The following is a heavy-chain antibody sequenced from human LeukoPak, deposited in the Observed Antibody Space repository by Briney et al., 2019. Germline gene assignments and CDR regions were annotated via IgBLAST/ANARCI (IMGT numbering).Heavy chain of an antibody. D-gene: IGHD6-19*01. J-gene: IGHJ4*02. CDR2: ISTDGSST. CDR3: SRASSSVPNLLDY. CDR1: GFTFSSNW. Sequence: QPGGSLRLSCAASGFTFSSNWMHWVRQGPGKGLVWVSRISTDGSSTTYADSVKGRFTISRDNAKNTLYLQINSLRAEDTAVYYCSRASSSVPNLLDYWGQGTLVTVSS. V-gene: IGHV3-74*01.